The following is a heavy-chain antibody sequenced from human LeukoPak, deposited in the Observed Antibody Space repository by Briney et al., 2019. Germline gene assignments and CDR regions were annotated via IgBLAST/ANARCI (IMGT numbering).Heavy chain of an antibody. CDR2: ISYDGSNK. Sequence: GRSLRLSCAASGFTFSSYGMHWVRQAPGKGLEWVAVISYDGSNKYYADSVKGRFTISRDNSKNTLYLQMNSLRAEDTAVYYCAKVVTYSSLPFTYHYYGMDVWGQGTTVTVSS. CDR1: GFTFSSYG. J-gene: IGHJ6*02. D-gene: IGHD6-13*01. V-gene: IGHV3-30*18. CDR3: AKVVTYSSLPFTYHYYGMDV.